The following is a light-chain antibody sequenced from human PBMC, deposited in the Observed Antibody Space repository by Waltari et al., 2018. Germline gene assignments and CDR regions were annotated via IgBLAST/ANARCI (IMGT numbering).Light chain of an antibody. CDR3: QQYNSDLWT. CDR1: QSISSW. CDR2: KAS. Sequence: DIKMTQSPSPLSASVGDRVTITCRASQSISSWLAGYQQKPGKAPKLLIYKASSLESGLPTRFSGSGSGTEFTLTISSLQPDHFATYYCQQYNSDLWTFGQGTKVEIK. V-gene: IGKV1-5*03. J-gene: IGKJ1*01.